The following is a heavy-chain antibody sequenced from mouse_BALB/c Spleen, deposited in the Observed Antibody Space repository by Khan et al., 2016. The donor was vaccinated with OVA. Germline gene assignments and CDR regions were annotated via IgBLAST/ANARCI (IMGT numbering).Heavy chain of an antibody. Sequence: QLEESGPGLVKPSQSLSLTCTVTGYSITSGYGWNWIRQFPGNKLEWMGYISYSGSTNYNPSLKSRISITRDTSKNQFFLKLNSVTTEETATYYCARTARIKYWGQGTTLTVSS. J-gene: IGHJ2*01. D-gene: IGHD1-2*01. CDR1: GYSITSGYG. V-gene: IGHV3-2*02. CDR2: ISYSGST. CDR3: ARTARIKY.